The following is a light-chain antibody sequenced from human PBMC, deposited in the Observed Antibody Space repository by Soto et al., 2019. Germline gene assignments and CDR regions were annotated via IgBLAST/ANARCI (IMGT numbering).Light chain of an antibody. CDR2: GTS. CDR3: QQYGSSSWT. J-gene: IGKJ1*01. Sequence: EIVLTQSPGTLSLSPGERATLSCRASQSVSSSYLAWYQQKPGQAPRLLIYGTSSRATAIPDRFSGSGSGTDLTLNISRLEPEDFAVYYCQQYGSSSWTFGQGTKVDIK. V-gene: IGKV3-20*01. CDR1: QSVSSSY.